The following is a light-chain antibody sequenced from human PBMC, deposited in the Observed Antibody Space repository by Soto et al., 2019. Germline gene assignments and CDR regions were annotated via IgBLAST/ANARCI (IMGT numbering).Light chain of an antibody. CDR3: LQHNTFPRT. Sequence: DIQMTQSPSTVSAYVGDSVTITCRASQSITTWLAWYQQRPGKAPKLLIYDVSSLQSGVPSRFSGSGSGTKFTLTISSLQPDDFATYYCLQHNTFPRTFGQGTKVDIK. J-gene: IGKJ1*01. CDR2: DVS. V-gene: IGKV1-5*01. CDR1: QSITTW.